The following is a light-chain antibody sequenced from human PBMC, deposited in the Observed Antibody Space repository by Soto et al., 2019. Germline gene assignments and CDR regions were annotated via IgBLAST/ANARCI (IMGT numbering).Light chain of an antibody. V-gene: IGKV1-5*03. CDR2: KAS. J-gene: IGKJ3*01. Sequence: DIQMTQSPSTLSASVGDRVTITCRASQSISNWLAWYQQKPGKAPKLLIYKASSLETGVPSRFSGSGSGTEFTLTISSLQPDDFATYYCQQHNSYSVTFGPGTKVDIK. CDR1: QSISNW. CDR3: QQHNSYSVT.